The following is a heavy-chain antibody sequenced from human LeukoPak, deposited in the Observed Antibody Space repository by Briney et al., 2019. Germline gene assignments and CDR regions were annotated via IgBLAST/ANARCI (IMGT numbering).Heavy chain of an antibody. J-gene: IGHJ4*02. Sequence: GGSLRLSYAASGFTFSSYTMSWVRQAPGKGLEWVSTITTSDGNTYYADSVKGRFTVSRDNSKNTLFLQMNSLRAEDTAVYYCAKDGGLWVSAHWGDSWGRGTLVTVSS. D-gene: IGHD7-27*01. V-gene: IGHV3-23*01. CDR1: GFTFSSYT. CDR3: AKDGGLWVSAHWGDS. CDR2: ITTSDGNT.